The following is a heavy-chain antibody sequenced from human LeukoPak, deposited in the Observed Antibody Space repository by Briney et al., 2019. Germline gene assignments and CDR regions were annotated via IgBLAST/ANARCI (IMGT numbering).Heavy chain of an antibody. CDR1: SGSISSSSYY. CDR3: ARGRMVTMIVVVTHYFDY. CDR2: IYYSGST. Sequence: PSETLSLTCTVSSGSISSSSYYWGWIRQPPGKGLEWIGSIYYSGSTYYNPSLKSRVTISVDASKNQFSLKLSSVTAADTAVYYCARGRMVTMIVVVTHYFDYWGQGTLVTVSS. J-gene: IGHJ4*02. D-gene: IGHD3-22*01. V-gene: IGHV4-39*01.